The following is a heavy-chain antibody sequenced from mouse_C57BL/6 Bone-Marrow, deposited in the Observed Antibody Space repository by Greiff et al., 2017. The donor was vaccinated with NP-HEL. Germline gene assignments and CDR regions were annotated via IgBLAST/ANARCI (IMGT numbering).Heavy chain of an antibody. D-gene: IGHD1-1*01. CDR2: IYPGDGDT. V-gene: IGHV1-82*01. CDR1: GYAFSSSW. Sequence: VQLQQSGPELVKPGASVKISCKASGYAFSSSWMNWVKQRPGKGLEWIGRIYPGDGDTNYNGKFKGKATLTADKSSSTAYMQLSSLTSEDSAVYFCARGHYGSSHYFDYWGQGTTLTVSS. J-gene: IGHJ2*01. CDR3: ARGHYGSSHYFDY.